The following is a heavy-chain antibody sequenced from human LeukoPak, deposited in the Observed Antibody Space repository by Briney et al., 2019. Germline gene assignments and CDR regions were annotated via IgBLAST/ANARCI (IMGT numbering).Heavy chain of an antibody. CDR2: MNPNSGNT. D-gene: IGHD2-15*01. Sequence: ASVKVSCKASGYTFTSYDINWVRQATGQGLEWMGWMNPNSGNTGYAQKFQGRVTITRNTSISTAYMELSSLRSEDTAVYYCARGRGYCSGGSCLPYYYYYYYMDVWGKGTTVTVSS. CDR1: GYTFTSYD. V-gene: IGHV1-8*03. J-gene: IGHJ6*03. CDR3: ARGRGYCSGGSCLPYYYYYYYMDV.